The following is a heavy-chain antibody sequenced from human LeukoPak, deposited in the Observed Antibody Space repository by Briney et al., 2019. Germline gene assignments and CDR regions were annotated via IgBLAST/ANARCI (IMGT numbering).Heavy chain of an antibody. J-gene: IGHJ4*02. V-gene: IGHV1-3*01. CDR1: GYTFSGYA. D-gene: IGHD5-24*01. CDR3: ARGIWSATRVDYYLDN. CDR2: INAGNGHT. Sequence: ASVKVSCKASGYTFSGYAIHWVRQAPGQRFEWMGWINAGNGHTKYSRNFQGRVTITRDSSANIVYMELSSLTSEDTAVYYCARGIWSATRVDYYLDNWGQGTLVTVSS.